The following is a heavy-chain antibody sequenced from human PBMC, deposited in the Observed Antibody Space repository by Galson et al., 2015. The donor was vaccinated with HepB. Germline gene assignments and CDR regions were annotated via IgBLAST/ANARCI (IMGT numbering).Heavy chain of an antibody. D-gene: IGHD3-3*01. CDR2: ITHDGNNK. CDR1: GFTFSNYG. J-gene: IGHJ5*02. Sequence: LRLSCAASGFTFSNYGMHWVRQAPGKGLEWVAVITHDGNNKYYADSVKGRFAISRDDSKNTLFLQMNSLRDEDTAVYYCAKPNLAYNDFWSGSNNWFDPWGQGTLVTVSS. V-gene: IGHV3-30*18. CDR3: AKPNLAYNDFWSGSNNWFDP.